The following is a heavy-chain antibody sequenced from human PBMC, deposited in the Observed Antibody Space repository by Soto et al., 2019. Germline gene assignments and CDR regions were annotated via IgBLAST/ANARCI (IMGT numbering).Heavy chain of an antibody. Sequence: PGGSMRLSCEASRFTFGDDAMHWVRTNLGKGLEWVSSISWNSGNIGYADSVKGRFTTSRDNAKNSLYLQMNSLRPEDTALYYCVRSKGGYSYGTPFDYWGQGTLVTVSS. CDR2: ISWNSGNI. J-gene: IGHJ4*02. CDR3: VRSKGGYSYGTPFDY. CDR1: RFTFGDDA. D-gene: IGHD5-18*01. V-gene: IGHV3-9*01.